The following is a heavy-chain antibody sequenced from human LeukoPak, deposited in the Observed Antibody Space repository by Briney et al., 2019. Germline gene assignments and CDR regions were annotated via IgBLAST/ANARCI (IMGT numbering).Heavy chain of an antibody. J-gene: IGHJ6*02. CDR1: GYTFTSYA. CDR3: ARVKVQDHGIYYYGMDV. Sequence: ASVKVSCKASGYTFTSYAMHWVRQAPGQRLEWMGWINAGNGNTKYSQKFQGRVTITRDTSASTAYVEVSSLRSEDTAVYCCARVKVQDHGIYYYGMDVWGQGTTVTVSS. V-gene: IGHV1-3*01. CDR2: INAGNGNT. D-gene: IGHD1-14*01.